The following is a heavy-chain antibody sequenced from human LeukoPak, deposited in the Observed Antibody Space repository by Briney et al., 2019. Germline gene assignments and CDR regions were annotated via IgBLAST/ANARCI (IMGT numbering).Heavy chain of an antibody. V-gene: IGHV1-69*05. J-gene: IGHJ5*02. CDR3: ARGQAGYSSSWSAGWFDP. D-gene: IGHD6-13*01. Sequence: ASVKVSCKASGGTYSSYAISWVRQAPGQGLEWMGGIIPIFGTANYAQKFQGRVTITTDESTSTAYMELSSLRSEDTAVYYCARGQAGYSSSWSAGWFDPWGQGTLVTVSS. CDR2: IIPIFGTA. CDR1: GGTYSSYA.